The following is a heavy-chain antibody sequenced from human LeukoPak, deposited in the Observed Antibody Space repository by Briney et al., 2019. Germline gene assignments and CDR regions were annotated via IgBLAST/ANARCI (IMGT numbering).Heavy chain of an antibody. J-gene: IGHJ4*02. Sequence: GGSLRLSCAASGFTFSNFLMTWVRQAPGKGPEWVSAISGSGGDTYYADSVKGRFTISRDNSKNTLYLQMNSLRAEDTAVYYCAKKGATTGDFDYWGQGTLVTVSS. V-gene: IGHV3-23*01. CDR1: GFTFSNFL. CDR2: ISGSGGDT. D-gene: IGHD1-26*01. CDR3: AKKGATTGDFDY.